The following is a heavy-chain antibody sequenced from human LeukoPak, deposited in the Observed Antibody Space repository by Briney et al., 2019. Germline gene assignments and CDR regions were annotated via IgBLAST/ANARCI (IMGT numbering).Heavy chain of an antibody. Sequence: GGSLRLSCAASGFTVSSNYMSWVRQAPGKGLEWVSVIYSGGSTYYADSVKGRFTISRDNSKNTLYLQMNSLRAEDTAVYYCARAKDPASGYFDYWGQGTLVTVSS. J-gene: IGHJ4*02. D-gene: IGHD2-15*01. CDR2: IYSGGST. V-gene: IGHV3-66*02. CDR1: GFTVSSNY. CDR3: ARAKDPASGYFDY.